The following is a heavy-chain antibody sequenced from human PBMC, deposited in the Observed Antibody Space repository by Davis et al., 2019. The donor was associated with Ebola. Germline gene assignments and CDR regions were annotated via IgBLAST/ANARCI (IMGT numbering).Heavy chain of an antibody. CDR1: GYSFTSYW. D-gene: IGHD3-3*01. CDR3: ARNDFWSGYPLPTD. J-gene: IGHJ4*02. Sequence: PGGSLRLSCKGSGYSFTSYWIGWVRQMPGKGLEWMGIIYPGDSDTRYSPSFQGQVTISADKSISTAYLQWSSLKASDTAMYYCARNDFWSGYPLPTDWGQGTLVTVSS. CDR2: IYPGDSDT. V-gene: IGHV5-51*01.